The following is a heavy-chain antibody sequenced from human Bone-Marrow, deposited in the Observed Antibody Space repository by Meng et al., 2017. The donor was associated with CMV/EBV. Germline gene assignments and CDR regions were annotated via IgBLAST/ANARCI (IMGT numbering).Heavy chain of an antibody. D-gene: IGHD3-16*01. J-gene: IGHJ4*02. CDR3: AHRLKVVRSRLGFDY. CDR2: IYWNDDK. CDR1: GFSLSTSGVG. V-gene: IGHV2-5*01. Sequence: SGPTLVKPTQTLTLTCTFSGFSLSTSGVGVGWIRQPPGKALEWLAIIYWNDDKRYSPSLKSRLTITKDTSKHQVVLTMTNMDPVDTATYYCAHRLKVVRSRLGFDYWGQGTLATVSS.